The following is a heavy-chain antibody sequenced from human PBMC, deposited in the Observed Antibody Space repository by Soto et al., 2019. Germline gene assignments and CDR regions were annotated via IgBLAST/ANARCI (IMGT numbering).Heavy chain of an antibody. J-gene: IGHJ6*02. CDR1: GYSFTSYW. V-gene: IGHV5-51*01. CDR3: ARHKPPRWAVAGTSYGMDV. CDR2: IYPGDSDT. Sequence: GESLKISCKGSGYSFTSYWIGWVRQMPGKGLEWMGIIYPGDSDTRYSPSFQGQVTISADKSISTAYLQWSSLKASDTAMYYCARHKPPRWAVAGTSYGMDVWGQGTTVTVSS. D-gene: IGHD6-19*01.